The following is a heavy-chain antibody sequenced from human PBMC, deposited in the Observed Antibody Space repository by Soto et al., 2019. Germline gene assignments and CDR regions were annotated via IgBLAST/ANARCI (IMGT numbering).Heavy chain of an antibody. Sequence: PGGSLRLSCAASGFTFSSYGMHWVRQAPGKGLEWVAVISYDGSNKYYADSVKGRFTISRDNSKNTLYLQMNSLRAEDTAVYYCAKPVSSGWSINWFDPWGQGTLVTVSS. D-gene: IGHD6-19*01. CDR3: AKPVSSGWSINWFDP. CDR2: ISYDGSNK. V-gene: IGHV3-30*18. CDR1: GFTFSSYG. J-gene: IGHJ5*02.